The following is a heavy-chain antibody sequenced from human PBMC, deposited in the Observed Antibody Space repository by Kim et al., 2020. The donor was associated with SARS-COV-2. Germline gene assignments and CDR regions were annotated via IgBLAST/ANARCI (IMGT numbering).Heavy chain of an antibody. CDR2: INHSGGT. D-gene: IGHD3-22*01. CDR1: GGSLSGYY. Sequence: SETLSLTCAVYGGSLSGYYWSWIRQPPGKGLEWIGEINHSGGTNYNPSLKSRVIISVDTSKNQFSLKLSSVTTADTAVYYCARGASITTTRRGSAHYYGLDVWGQGTTVTVSS. V-gene: IGHV4-34*01. CDR3: ARGASITTTRRGSAHYYGLDV. J-gene: IGHJ6*02.